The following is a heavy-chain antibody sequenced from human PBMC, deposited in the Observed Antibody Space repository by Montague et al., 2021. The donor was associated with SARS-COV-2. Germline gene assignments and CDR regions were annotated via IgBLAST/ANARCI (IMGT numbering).Heavy chain of an antibody. J-gene: IGHJ6*03. Sequence: TLSLTCIVSGDSITSDVSYWSWIRQPAGKGLEWIGHISTSGGSSYNPSLKSRVTIILDTSKQQFSLELTSVTAADTAVYYCARDRRGMAMAGRAYYYYYMDVWGKGTTVTVSS. V-gene: IGHV4-61*09. D-gene: IGHD6-19*01. CDR2: ISTSGGS. CDR1: GDSITSDVSY. CDR3: ARDRRGMAMAGRAYYYYYMDV.